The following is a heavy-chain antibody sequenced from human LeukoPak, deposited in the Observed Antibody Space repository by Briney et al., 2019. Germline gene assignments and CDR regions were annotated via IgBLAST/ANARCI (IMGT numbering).Heavy chain of an antibody. CDR2: ISGSGGST. V-gene: IGHV3-23*01. Sequence: GGSLRLSCAASGFTFSSYAMSWVRQAPGKGLEWVSAISGSGGSTYYADSVKGRFTISRDNSKNTLYLQMNSLRAEDTAVYYCAKLPGVCCSGGSCYPFDYWGQGTLVTVSS. J-gene: IGHJ4*02. CDR3: AKLPGVCCSGGSCYPFDY. D-gene: IGHD2-15*01. CDR1: GFTFSSYA.